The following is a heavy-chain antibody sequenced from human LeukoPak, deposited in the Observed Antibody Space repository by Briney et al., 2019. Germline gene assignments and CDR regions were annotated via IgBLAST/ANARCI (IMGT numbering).Heavy chain of an antibody. V-gene: IGHV4-59*11. CDR3: AREVKRWLQSRGYYMDV. CDR2: IYYSGST. CDR1: GGSISSHY. Sequence: SETLSLTCTVSGGSISSHYWSWIRQPPGKGLEWIGSIYYSGSTNYNPSLKSRVTISVDTSKNQFSLKLSSVTAADTAVYYCAREVKRWLQSRGYYMDVWGKGTTVTVSS. J-gene: IGHJ6*03. D-gene: IGHD5-24*01.